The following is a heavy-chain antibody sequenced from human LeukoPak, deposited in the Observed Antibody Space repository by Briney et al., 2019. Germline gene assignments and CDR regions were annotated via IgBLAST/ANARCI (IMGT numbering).Heavy chain of an antibody. CDR2: IYYSGST. CDR1: GGSISSSSYY. D-gene: IGHD6-13*01. J-gene: IGHJ4*02. CDR3: ATLAAAGIYFDY. Sequence: SETLSLTCTVSGGSISSSSYYWGWIRQPPGKGLEWIGSIYYSGSTYYNPSLKSRVTISVDTSKNQFSLKLSSVTAADTAVYYCATLAAAGIYFDYWGQGTLVTVSS. V-gene: IGHV4-39*01.